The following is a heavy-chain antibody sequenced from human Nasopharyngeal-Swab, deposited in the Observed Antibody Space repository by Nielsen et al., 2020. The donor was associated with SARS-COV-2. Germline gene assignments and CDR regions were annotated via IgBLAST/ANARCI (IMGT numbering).Heavy chain of an antibody. CDR1: GYTFTSYD. CDR2: MNPNSGNT. CDR3: ARDIVVVPAAIRGGYYYMDV. V-gene: IGHV1-8*01. D-gene: IGHD2-2*02. J-gene: IGHJ6*03. Sequence: ASVKVSCKASGYTFTSYDINWVRQATGQGLEWMGWMNPNSGNTGYAQKFQGRVTMTRNTSISTAYMELSSLRSEDTAVYYCARDIVVVPAAIRGGYYYMDVWGKGTTVTVSS.